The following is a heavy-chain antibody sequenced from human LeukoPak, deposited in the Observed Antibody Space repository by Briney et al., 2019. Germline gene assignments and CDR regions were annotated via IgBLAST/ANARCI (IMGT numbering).Heavy chain of an antibody. J-gene: IGHJ4*02. CDR1: GGSINVYY. CDR2: ISTSGNT. D-gene: IGHD3-22*01. V-gene: IGHV4-4*07. CDR3: ASDSFYDSGGYFYY. Sequence: SETLSLTCTVSGGSINVYYWSWIRQPAGKGLQWIGRISTSGNTDYNPSLKSRVTMSVDTSKNQFSLKLTSVTAADTAVYYCASDSFYDSGGYFYYWGQGTPVTVPS.